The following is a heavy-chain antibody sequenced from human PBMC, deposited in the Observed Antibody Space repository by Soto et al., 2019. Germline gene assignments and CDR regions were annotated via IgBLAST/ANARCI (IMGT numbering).Heavy chain of an antibody. D-gene: IGHD5-18*01. Sequence: SGPTLVNPTETLTLTCTVSGFSLSNARMGVSWIRQPPGKALEWLAHIFSNDEKSYSTSLKSMLTISKDTSKSQVVLTMTNVDPVDTATYYCARTSGYSYDSYYYGMDVWGQGTTVTVS. J-gene: IGHJ6*02. CDR2: IFSNDEK. CDR1: GFSLSNARMG. V-gene: IGHV2-26*01. CDR3: ARTSGYSYDSYYYGMDV.